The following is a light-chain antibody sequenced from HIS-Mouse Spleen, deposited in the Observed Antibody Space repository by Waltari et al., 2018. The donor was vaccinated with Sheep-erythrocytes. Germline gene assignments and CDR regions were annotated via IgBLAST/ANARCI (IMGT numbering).Light chain of an antibody. J-gene: IGLJ3*02. V-gene: IGLV2-11*01. CDR2: DVS. CDR3: GTWDSSLSAGRV. Sequence: QSALTQPRSVSGSPGQSVTISCTGTSSDVGGYNYVSWYQQHPGKAPKLMIYDVSKRPSGVPERVSGSKAGTSVTLGITVLQTGDEADYYCGTWDSSLSAGRVFGGGTKLTVL. CDR1: SSDVGGYNY.